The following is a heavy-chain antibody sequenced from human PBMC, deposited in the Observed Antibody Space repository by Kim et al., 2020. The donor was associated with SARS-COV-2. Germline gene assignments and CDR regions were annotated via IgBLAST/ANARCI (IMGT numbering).Heavy chain of an antibody. CDR3: AKWVNDSDSSGFDY. V-gene: IGHV3-23*01. J-gene: IGHJ4*02. D-gene: IGHD3-22*01. Sequence: YVKGPLIISRDNSKNTLYLQMYSLRAEDTAVYYCAKWVNDSDSSGFDYWGQGTLVTVSS.